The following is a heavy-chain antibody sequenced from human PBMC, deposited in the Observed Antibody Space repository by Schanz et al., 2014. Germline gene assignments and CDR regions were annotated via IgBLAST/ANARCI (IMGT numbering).Heavy chain of an antibody. J-gene: IGHJ4*02. Sequence: EVQLLESGGGLVQPGGSLRLSCVASGFTFSNYWMTWVRQAPGKGLEWVARIKSKTDGGTRDYAAPVKGRFTISTDDSKNTVYLQMNSLQTEDTAVYYCARDHTTESYYSAGPPIDYWGQGTLVAVSS. V-gene: IGHV3-15*01. CDR3: ARDHTTESYYSAGPPIDY. D-gene: IGHD1-26*01. CDR2: IKSKTDGGTR. CDR1: GFTFSNYW.